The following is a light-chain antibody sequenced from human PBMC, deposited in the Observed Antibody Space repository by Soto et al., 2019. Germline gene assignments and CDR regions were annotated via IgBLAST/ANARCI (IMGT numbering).Light chain of an antibody. CDR1: QSVSSSS. J-gene: IGKJ5*01. V-gene: IGKV3-20*01. CDR3: QQYNNWPPIT. CDR2: EAS. Sequence: EIVLTQSPGTLSLSPGERATLSCRASQSVSSSSLAWYQQNPGQAPRLLIYEASSRATGIPDRFSGSGSGTEFTLTISSLQSEDFAVYYCQQYNNWPPITFGQGTRLEIK.